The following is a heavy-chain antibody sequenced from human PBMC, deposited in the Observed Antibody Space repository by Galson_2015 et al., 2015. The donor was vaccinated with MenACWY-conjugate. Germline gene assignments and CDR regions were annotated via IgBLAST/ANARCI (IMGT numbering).Heavy chain of an antibody. D-gene: IGHD3-22*01. J-gene: IGHJ4*02. CDR1: GFTFSNAW. CDR2: IKSKTDGGTT. Sequence: SLRLSCAASGFTFSNAWMNWVRQAPGKGLEWVGRIKSKTDGGTTDYAAPVKGRFTISRDDSKNTLYLQMNSLKTEDTAVYYCTGYFYDSSGYRDYWGQGTLVTVSP. CDR3: TGYFYDSSGYRDY. V-gene: IGHV3-15*07.